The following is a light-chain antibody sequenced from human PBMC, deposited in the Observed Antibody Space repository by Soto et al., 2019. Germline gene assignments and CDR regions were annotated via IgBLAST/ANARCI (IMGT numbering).Light chain of an antibody. V-gene: IGLV1-44*01. CDR3: AAWDDSLNGPV. J-gene: IGLJ1*01. Sequence: QSVLTQPPSASGTPGQRVTISCSGSSSTIGSNTVNWYQQIPGTAPKLLIYSNIQRPSGVPDRFSGSKSGTSASLAISGLQSEDEADYYCAAWDDSLNGPVFGTGTKVTVL. CDR1: SSTIGSNT. CDR2: SNI.